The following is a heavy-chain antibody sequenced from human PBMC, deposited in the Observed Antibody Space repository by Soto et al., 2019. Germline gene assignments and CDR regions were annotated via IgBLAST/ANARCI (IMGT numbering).Heavy chain of an antibody. Sequence: SETLSLTCAVSGVSISSGGYYWTWIRQHPGKGLEWIGYNYYSGITYYNPSLKSRVTISLDTSKNQFSLKLSSVTAADTAVYYCARGSSIAGLYYGMDVWGQGTTVTVSS. CDR3: ARGSSIAGLYYGMDV. J-gene: IGHJ6*02. D-gene: IGHD6-6*01. CDR1: GVSISSGGYY. CDR2: NYYSGIT. V-gene: IGHV4-31*11.